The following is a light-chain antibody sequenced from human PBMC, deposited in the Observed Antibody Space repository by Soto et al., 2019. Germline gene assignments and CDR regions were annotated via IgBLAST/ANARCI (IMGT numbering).Light chain of an antibody. Sequence: ALSLSPGERASLSCRASQSISNYLAWNQQKYGRTPRLPIYDASNRATGTPVRFSGSGSGADFTLTISSLEPEDFTICYCQQCYDWPLTFGGGTKVDIK. CDR2: DAS. CDR1: QSISNY. CDR3: QQCYDWPLT. J-gene: IGKJ4*02. V-gene: IGKV3-11*01.